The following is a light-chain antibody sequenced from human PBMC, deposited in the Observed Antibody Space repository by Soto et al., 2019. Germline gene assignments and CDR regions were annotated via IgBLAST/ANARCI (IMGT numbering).Light chain of an antibody. Sequence: QAVVTQPPSASGTPGQRVTISCSGSSPNIGSNTVNWYQQLPGTAPKLLIYTNNQRPSGVPDRFSGSKSGTSASLAISGLQSEDDADYFCAAWDDSLSGVVFGGGTKLTVL. CDR3: AAWDDSLSGVV. J-gene: IGLJ3*02. CDR2: TNN. CDR1: SPNIGSNT. V-gene: IGLV1-44*01.